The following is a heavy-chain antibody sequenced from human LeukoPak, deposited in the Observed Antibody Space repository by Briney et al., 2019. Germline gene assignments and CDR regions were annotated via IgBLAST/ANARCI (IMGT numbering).Heavy chain of an antibody. D-gene: IGHD3-3*01. J-gene: IGHJ3*02. V-gene: IGHV1-18*01. Sequence: GASVKVSCKASGYTFTSYDINWVRQAPGQGLEWMGWISAYNGNTNYAQKLQGRVTMTTDTSTSTAYMELRSLTSDDTAVYYCARLRFLEATYAFDIWGRGTMVTVSS. CDR3: ARLRFLEATYAFDI. CDR1: GYTFTSYD. CDR2: ISAYNGNT.